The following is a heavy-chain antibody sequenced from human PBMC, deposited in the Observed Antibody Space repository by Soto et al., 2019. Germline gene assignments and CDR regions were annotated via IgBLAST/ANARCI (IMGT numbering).Heavy chain of an antibody. CDR3: AARTERTYYYGMDV. CDR2: IVVGSGNT. J-gene: IGHJ6*02. CDR1: GFTFTSSA. Sequence: SVKVSCKASGFTFTSSAVQGVRQARGQRLEWIGWIVVGSGNTNYAQKFQERVTITRDMSTSTAYMELSSLRSEDTAVYYCAARTERTYYYGMDVWGQGTTVTVS. V-gene: IGHV1-58*01. D-gene: IGHD2-2*01.